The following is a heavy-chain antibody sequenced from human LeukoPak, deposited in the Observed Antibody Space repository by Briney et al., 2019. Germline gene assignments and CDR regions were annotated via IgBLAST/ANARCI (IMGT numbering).Heavy chain of an antibody. CDR3: ARESLPRSY. Sequence: GGSLRLSCAASGFTFSSYSMHWVRQAPGKGLEWVAVISYDGSKKYYADSVKGRFTISRDNSKNTLYLQMNSLRAEDTAVYYCARESLPRSYWGQGTLVTVSS. V-gene: IGHV3-30*04. CDR1: GFTFSSYS. CDR2: ISYDGSKK. J-gene: IGHJ4*02. D-gene: IGHD1-14*01.